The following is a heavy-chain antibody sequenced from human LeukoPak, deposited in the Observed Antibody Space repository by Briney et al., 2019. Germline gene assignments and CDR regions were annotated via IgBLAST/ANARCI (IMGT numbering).Heavy chain of an antibody. Sequence: ASVKVSCTASGGTFSSYAISWVRQAPGQGLEWMGGIIPIFGTANYAQKFQGRVTITTDESTSTAYMELSSLRSEDTAVYYCASSVPAAAIGDYYYYYMDVWGKGTTVTVSS. CDR2: IIPIFGTA. J-gene: IGHJ6*03. CDR3: ASSVPAAAIGDYYYYYMDV. V-gene: IGHV1-69*05. D-gene: IGHD2-2*01. CDR1: GGTFSSYA.